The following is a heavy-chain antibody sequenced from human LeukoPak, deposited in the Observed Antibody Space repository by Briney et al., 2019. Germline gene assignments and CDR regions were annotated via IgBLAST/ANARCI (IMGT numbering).Heavy chain of an antibody. CDR3: ARSTVRYCSGGSCYDWFDP. CDR1: GYTFTSYG. V-gene: IGHV1-18*01. D-gene: IGHD2-15*01. CDR2: ISAYNGNT. Sequence: ASVKVSCKASGYTFTSYGTSWVRQAPGQGLEWMGWISAYNGNTNYAQKLQGRVTMTTDTSTSTAYMELRSLRSEDTAVYYCARSTVRYCSGGSCYDWFDPWGQGTLVTVSS. J-gene: IGHJ5*02.